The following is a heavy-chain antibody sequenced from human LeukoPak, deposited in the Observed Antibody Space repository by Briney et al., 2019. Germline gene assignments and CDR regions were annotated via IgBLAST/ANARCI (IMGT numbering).Heavy chain of an antibody. CDR3: ARGQNGDYFL. J-gene: IGHJ4*02. D-gene: IGHD4-17*01. CDR1: GYTFTSYD. CDR2: IIPIFGTA. V-gene: IGHV1-69*13. Sequence: SVKVSCKASGYTFTSYDINWVRQAPGQGLEWMGGIIPIFGTANYAQKFQGRVTITADESTSTAYMELSSLRSEDTAVYYCARGQNGDYFLWGQGTLVTVSS.